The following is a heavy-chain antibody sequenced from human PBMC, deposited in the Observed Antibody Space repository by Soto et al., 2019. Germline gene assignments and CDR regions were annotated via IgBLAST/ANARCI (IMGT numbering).Heavy chain of an antibody. CDR2: ISGYNGNT. J-gene: IGHJ2*01. D-gene: IGHD2-2*01. Sequence: QVQLVQSGAEVKKPGASVKVSCKASGYTFTSYGICWVRQAPGQGLEWMGWISGYNGNTNYAQNLQGRVTMTTDTSRSTVYMELRSLRSDDTAVYYCARRWSRTRCLDLWGRGTLVIVSS. CDR3: ARRWSRTRCLDL. CDR1: GYTFTSYG. V-gene: IGHV1-18*01.